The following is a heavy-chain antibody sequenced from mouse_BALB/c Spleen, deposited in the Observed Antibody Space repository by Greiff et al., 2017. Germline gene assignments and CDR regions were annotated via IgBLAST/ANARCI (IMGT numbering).Heavy chain of an antibody. J-gene: IGHJ3*01. CDR3: ARAGDDGAWFAY. D-gene: IGHD1-2*01. CDR1: GFTFSSYA. V-gene: IGHV5-6-5*01. Sequence: EVQLVESGGGLVKPGGSLKLSCAASGFTFSSYAMSWVHQTPEKRLEWVASISSGGSTYYPDSVKGRFTISRDNARNILYLQMSSLRSEDTAMYYCARAGDDGAWFAYWGQGTLVTVSA. CDR2: ISSGGST.